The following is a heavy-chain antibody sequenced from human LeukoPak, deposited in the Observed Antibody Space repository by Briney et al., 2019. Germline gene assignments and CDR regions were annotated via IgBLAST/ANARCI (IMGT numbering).Heavy chain of an antibody. CDR1: GFTFSRYD. D-gene: IGHD6-19*01. J-gene: IGHJ3*02. Sequence: GGSLRLSCAASGFTFSRYDMHWVRQVTGKGLEWLSNSGTVGDTYYPDSVKGRFTTSRENAKNSVYLQMDSLRVGDTAVYYCARTKPWPNNDVFDMWGQGTLVIVSS. V-gene: IGHV3-13*01. CDR2: SGTVGDT. CDR3: ARTKPWPNNDVFDM.